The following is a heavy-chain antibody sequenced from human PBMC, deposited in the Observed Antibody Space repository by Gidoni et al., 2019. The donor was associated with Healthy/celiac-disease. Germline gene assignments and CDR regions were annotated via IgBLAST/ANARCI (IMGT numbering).Heavy chain of an antibody. CDR2: IYSGGST. Sequence: EVQLVESGGGLVQPGGSLRLSCAASGFTVSSNYMSWVRQAPGKGLEWVSVIYSGGSTYYADSVKGRFTISRDNSKNTLYLQMNSLRAEDTAVYYCARAVNEYDFWSGQSFYYMDVWGKGTTVTVSS. CDR1: GFTVSSNY. J-gene: IGHJ6*03. D-gene: IGHD3-3*01. CDR3: ARAVNEYDFWSGQSFYYMDV. V-gene: IGHV3-66*01.